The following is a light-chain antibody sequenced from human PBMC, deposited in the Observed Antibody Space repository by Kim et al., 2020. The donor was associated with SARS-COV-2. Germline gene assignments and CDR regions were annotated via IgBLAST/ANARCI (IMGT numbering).Light chain of an antibody. CDR3: QQSNDWPPLT. Sequence: SPGERATLSCRASQTINNKLVWYQQKPGQAPRLLIYDATTRAPGVPARFIGCGSETDFTLTISSLQSEDFAVYYCQQSNDWPPLTFGQGTKVDIK. J-gene: IGKJ1*01. CDR2: DAT. V-gene: IGKV3-15*01. CDR1: QTINNK.